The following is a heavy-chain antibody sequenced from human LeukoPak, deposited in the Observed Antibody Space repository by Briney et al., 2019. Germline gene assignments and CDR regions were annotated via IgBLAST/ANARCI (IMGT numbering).Heavy chain of an antibody. J-gene: IGHJ4*02. CDR3: ARGVPYGDYAPDY. V-gene: IGHV3-48*01. CDR1: GFTFSSYS. Sequence: GGSLRLSCAASGFTFSSYSMNWVRQAPGKGLEWLSYISSSGTIHYADSVKGRFTISRDNAKNSLYLQMSSLRADDTAVYYCARGVPYGDYAPDYWGQGTLVTVSS. CDR2: ISSSGTI. D-gene: IGHD4-17*01.